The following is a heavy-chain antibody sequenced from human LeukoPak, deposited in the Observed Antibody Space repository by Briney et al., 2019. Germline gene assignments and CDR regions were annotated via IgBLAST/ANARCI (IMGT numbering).Heavy chain of an antibody. V-gene: IGHV1-8*01. CDR1: GYTFTSYD. J-gene: IGHJ4*02. Sequence: ASVKVSCKASGYTFTSYDINWVRQATGQGLEWMGWMNPNSGNTGYAQKFQGRVTMTRNTSISTAYMELSSLRSEYTPVYYCARTSKGSGWYYFDYWGQGTLVTVSS. D-gene: IGHD6-19*01. CDR3: ARTSKGSGWYYFDY. CDR2: MNPNSGNT.